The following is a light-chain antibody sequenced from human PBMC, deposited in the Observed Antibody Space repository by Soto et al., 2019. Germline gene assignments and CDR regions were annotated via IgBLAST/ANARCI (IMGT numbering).Light chain of an antibody. CDR2: KAS. CDR3: QQYDVYSPWM. V-gene: IGKV1-5*03. CDR1: QSVSRW. Sequence: DIQMTQSPSTLSASVGGRVTITCRASQSVSRWLAWYKQKPGEAPKLLIYKASNLESGVSSRFSGSGSGTEFTLTISSLQPDDSATYYCQQYDVYSPWMFGQGTRLEIK. J-gene: IGKJ5*01.